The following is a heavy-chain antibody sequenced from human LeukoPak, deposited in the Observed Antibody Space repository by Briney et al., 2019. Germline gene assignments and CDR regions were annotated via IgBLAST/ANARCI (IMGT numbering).Heavy chain of an antibody. J-gene: IGHJ4*02. V-gene: IGHV1-69*02. D-gene: IGHD2-15*01. CDR3: ARAGYCSGGSCYSSVDY. CDR2: IIPIFGIA. CDR1: GGTFSSYT. Sequence: SVKVSCKASGGTFSSYTISWVRQAPGQGLEWMGRIIPIFGIANYAQKFQGRVTITADKSTSTAYMELSSLRSEDTAVYYCARAGYCSGGSCYSSVDYWGQGTLVTVSS.